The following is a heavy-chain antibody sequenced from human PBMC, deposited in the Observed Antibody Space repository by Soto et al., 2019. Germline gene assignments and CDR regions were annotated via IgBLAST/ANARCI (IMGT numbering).Heavy chain of an antibody. J-gene: IGHJ6*02. CDR1: WFPVRGYD. V-gene: IGHV3-13*04. CDR2: IAAAGDT. Sequence: GSLRLSCESVWFPVRGYDMHWVRQATGKGLEWVSAIAAAGDTHYPDSVRGRFTISRENAKNSLYLQMNSLRAGDSAVYYCARRHTPGGLDVWGQGT. CDR3: ARRHTPGGLDV. D-gene: IGHD2-15*01.